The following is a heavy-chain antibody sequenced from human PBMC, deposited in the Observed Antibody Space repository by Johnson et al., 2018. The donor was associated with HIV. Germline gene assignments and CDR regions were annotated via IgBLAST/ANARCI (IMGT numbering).Heavy chain of an antibody. CDR1: GFTFSSYA. V-gene: IGHV3-30*04. CDR3: AKGPYYYDSSDDYAFDI. J-gene: IGHJ3*02. CDR2: ISYDGSNK. D-gene: IGHD3-22*01. Sequence: QVQLVESGGGVVQPGRSLRLSCAASGFTFSSYAMHWVRQAPGKGLEWVAVISYDGSNKYYADSVKGRFTISRDNSKNTLYLQMNSLRAEDTAVYYCAKGPYYYDSSDDYAFDIWGQGTMVTVSS.